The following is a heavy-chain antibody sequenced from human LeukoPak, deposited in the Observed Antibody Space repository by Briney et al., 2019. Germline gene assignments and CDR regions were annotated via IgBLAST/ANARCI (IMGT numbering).Heavy chain of an antibody. CDR3: ARIGMTDADHYYYYYMDV. D-gene: IGHD2-2*01. CDR1: GFTFSDYY. CDR2: ISSSGSTI. J-gene: IGHJ6*03. V-gene: IGHV3-11*04. Sequence: PGGSLRLSCAASGFTFSDYYMSWIRQAPGKGLEWVSYISSSGSTIYYADSVKGRFTISRDNAKNSLYLQMNSLRAEDTAVYYCARIGMTDADHYYYYYMDVWGKGTTVTVSS.